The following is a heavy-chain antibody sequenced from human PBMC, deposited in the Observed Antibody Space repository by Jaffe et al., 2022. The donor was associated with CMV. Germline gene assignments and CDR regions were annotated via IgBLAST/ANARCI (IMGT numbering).Heavy chain of an antibody. J-gene: IGHJ4*02. V-gene: IGHV3-33*08. CDR3: AREVSGSYYLDY. CDR1: GFTFSSYG. CDR2: IWYDGSNK. Sequence: QVQLVESGGGVVQPGRSLRLSCAASGFTFSSYGMHWVRQAPGKGLEWVAVIWYDGSNKYYADSVKGRFTISRDNSKNTLYLQMNSLRAEDTAVYYCAREVSGSYYLDYWGQGTLVTVSS. D-gene: IGHD3-10*01.